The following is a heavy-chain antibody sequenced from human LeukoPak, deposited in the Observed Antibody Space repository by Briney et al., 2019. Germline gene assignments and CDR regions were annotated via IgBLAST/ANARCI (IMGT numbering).Heavy chain of an antibody. Sequence: KPSETLSLTCAVYGGSFSGYCWSWIRQPPGKGLEWIGEINHSGSTNYNPSLKSRVTISVDTSKNQFSLKLSSVTAADTAVYYCARGLGYSSSWYPWFDPWGQGTLVTVSS. D-gene: IGHD6-13*01. CDR3: ARGLGYSSSWYPWFDP. CDR2: INHSGST. V-gene: IGHV4-34*01. CDR1: GGSFSGYC. J-gene: IGHJ5*02.